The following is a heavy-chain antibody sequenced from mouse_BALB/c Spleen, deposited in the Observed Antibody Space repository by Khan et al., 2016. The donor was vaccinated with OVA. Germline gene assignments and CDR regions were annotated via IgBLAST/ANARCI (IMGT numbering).Heavy chain of an antibody. CDR2: ISYSGTT. CDR3: ARVYGGDFDY. CDR1: GYSITSDYA. D-gene: IGHD1-1*01. Sequence: EVQLLESGPGLVKPSQSLSLTCTVTGYSITSDYAWNWIRQFPGNKLEWMGFISYSGTTNYNPSLKSRISITRDTSKNQFFLQLNSVTTEDTATYYCARVYGGDFDYWGQGTTLTVSS. V-gene: IGHV3-2*02. J-gene: IGHJ2*01.